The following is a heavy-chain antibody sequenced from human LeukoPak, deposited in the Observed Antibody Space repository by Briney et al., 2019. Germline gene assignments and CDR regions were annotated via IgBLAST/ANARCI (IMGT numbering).Heavy chain of an antibody. CDR2: INHRGTS. CDR3: ARVYERAVRGVIVPRDY. J-gene: IGHJ4*02. D-gene: IGHD3-10*01. Sequence: SETLSLTCDVLGGSFSGYYWSWVRQPPGKGLEWIAEINHRGTSNYNPSLKSRVSISVDTSKNQFSLKLSSVTAADTAVYYCARVYERAVRGVIVPRDYWGQGTPVTVSS. V-gene: IGHV4-34*01. CDR1: GGSFSGYY.